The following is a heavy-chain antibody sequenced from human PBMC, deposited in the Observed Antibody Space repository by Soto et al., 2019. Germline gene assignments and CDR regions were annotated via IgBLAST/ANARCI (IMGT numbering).Heavy chain of an antibody. V-gene: IGHV3-23*01. CDR3: ASWFNWNLVDY. CDR1: GFTFSSYS. D-gene: IGHD1-7*01. Sequence: GGSLRLSCAASGFTFSSYSMKWVRQAPGKGLEWVSLIRDSGSLKYYADSVKGRFTISRDNSGNTLFLQMNSLRAEDTAVYYCASWFNWNLVDYWGQGTLVTVSS. CDR2: IRDSGSLK. J-gene: IGHJ4*02.